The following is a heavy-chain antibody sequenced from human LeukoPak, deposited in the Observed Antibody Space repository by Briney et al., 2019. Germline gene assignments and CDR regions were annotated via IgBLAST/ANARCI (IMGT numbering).Heavy chain of an antibody. V-gene: IGHV1-8*02. CDR1: GYTFTGYY. CDR3: ARVVASGLGDFWSGYLHYYYGMDV. Sequence: ASVKVSCKASGYTFTGYYMHWVRQAPGQGLEWMGWINPNSGNTGYAQKFQGRVTMTRNTSISTAYMELSSLRSEDTAVYYCARVVASGLGDFWSGYLHYYYGMDVWGQGTTVTVSS. J-gene: IGHJ6*02. CDR2: INPNSGNT. D-gene: IGHD3-3*01.